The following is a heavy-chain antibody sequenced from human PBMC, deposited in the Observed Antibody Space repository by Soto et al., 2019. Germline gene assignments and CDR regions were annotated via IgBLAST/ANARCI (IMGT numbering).Heavy chain of an antibody. CDR2: ISGSGGST. CDR3: VKATQWLHYHSYGMHV. Sequence: GGSLRLSCAACGLTFSSYAMSWVRQAPGKGLEWVSAISGSGGSTYYADSVKGRFTISRDNYKNTLYLQMKSLRAEDTAVYYCVKATQWLHYHSYGMHVWGQATTVTLSS. V-gene: IGHV3-23*01. D-gene: IGHD6-19*01. CDR1: GLTFSSYA. J-gene: IGHJ6*02.